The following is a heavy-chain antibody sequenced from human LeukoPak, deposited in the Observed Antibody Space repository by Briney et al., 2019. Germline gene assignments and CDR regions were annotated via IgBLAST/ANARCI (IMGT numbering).Heavy chain of an antibody. CDR2: INWNGGST. V-gene: IGHV3-20*01. D-gene: IGHD2-2*01. J-gene: IGHJ4*02. CDR3: ARELCSSTSCANFDY. CDR1: GFTFDDYG. Sequence: GGSLRLSCAASGFTFDDYGMSWVRQAPGKGLEWVSGINWNGGSTGYADSVKGRFTISRDNAKNSLYLQMNSLRAEDTALYHCARELCSSTSCANFDYWGQGTLVTVSS.